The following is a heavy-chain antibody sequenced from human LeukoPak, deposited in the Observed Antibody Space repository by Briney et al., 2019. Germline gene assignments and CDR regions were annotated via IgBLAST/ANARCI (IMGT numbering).Heavy chain of an antibody. CDR1: GYSISSSSW. D-gene: IGHD5-18*01. Sequence: SDTLSLTCAVSGYSISSSSWWGWMRQPPGRGLEWIGYIHYSGTIYYNPSLKSRVTMSVDTSKNQFSLKLSSVTAVDTAVYYCARNSGYSYRGFDIWGQGTMVTVSS. CDR3: ARNSGYSYRGFDI. V-gene: IGHV4-28*05. J-gene: IGHJ3*02. CDR2: IHYSGTI.